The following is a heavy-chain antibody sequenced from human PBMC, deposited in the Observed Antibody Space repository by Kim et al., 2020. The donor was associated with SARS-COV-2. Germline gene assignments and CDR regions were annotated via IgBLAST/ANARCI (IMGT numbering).Heavy chain of an antibody. J-gene: IGHJ5*02. V-gene: IGHV3-11*05. Sequence: YAYSVKGRFTISRDNANNSLYLQMNSLRDEHTAVYYCARVMGATLRWFDPWGQGTLVTVSS. CDR3: ARVMGATLRWFDP. D-gene: IGHD1-26*01.